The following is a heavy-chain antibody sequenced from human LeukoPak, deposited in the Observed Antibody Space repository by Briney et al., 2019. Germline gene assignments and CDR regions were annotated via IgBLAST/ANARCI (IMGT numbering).Heavy chain of an antibody. J-gene: IGHJ4*02. V-gene: IGHV3-21*01. D-gene: IGHD6-19*01. CDR1: GFTFSSYS. Sequence: PGGSLRLSCAASGFTFSSYSMNWVRQAPGKGLEWVSSISSSSSYIYYADSVKGRFTISRDNAKNSLYLQMNSLRAEDTAVYYCAREVENSSGWYSHFDYWGQGTLVTVSS. CDR3: AREVENSSGWYSHFDY. CDR2: ISSSSSYI.